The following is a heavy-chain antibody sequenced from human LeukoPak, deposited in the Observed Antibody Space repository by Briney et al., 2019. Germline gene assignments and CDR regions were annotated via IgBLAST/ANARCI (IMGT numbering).Heavy chain of an antibody. CDR2: VNHSGST. J-gene: IGHJ4*02. Sequence: PSETLSLTCAVYDGSFNDYYWSWIRQPPGKGLEWIGEVNHSGSTNYNPSLKSRVAISVDTSKNQFSLELSSVTAADTAAYYCARGPLLISMDQGSFDYWGQGTLVIVSS. CDR3: ARGPLLISMDQGSFDY. D-gene: IGHD3-10*01. V-gene: IGHV4-34*01. CDR1: DGSFNDYY.